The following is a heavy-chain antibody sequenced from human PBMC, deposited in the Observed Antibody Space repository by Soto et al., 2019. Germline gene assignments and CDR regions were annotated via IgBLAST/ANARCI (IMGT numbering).Heavy chain of an antibody. J-gene: IGHJ4*02. Sequence: GESLKISCKGSGYSFTSYWIGWVRQMPGKGLEWMGIIYPGDSDTRYSPSFQGQVTISADKSISTAYLQWSSLKASDTAMYYCARRDYYGSGSYYNALFDYWGQGTLVTVSS. CDR1: GYSFTSYW. D-gene: IGHD3-10*01. V-gene: IGHV5-51*01. CDR2: IYPGDSDT. CDR3: ARRDYYGSGSYYNALFDY.